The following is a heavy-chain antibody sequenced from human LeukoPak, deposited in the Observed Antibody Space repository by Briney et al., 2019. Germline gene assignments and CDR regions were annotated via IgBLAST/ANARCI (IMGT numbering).Heavy chain of an antibody. D-gene: IGHD3-22*01. CDR1: GGSISSYY. Sequence: PSETLSLTCTVSGGSISSYYWSWIRQPPGKGLEWIGYIYYSGSTNYNPSLKSRVTISVDTSKNQFSLKLSSVTAADTAVYYCAGTMIVNAFDIWGQGTMVTVSS. CDR2: IYYSGST. J-gene: IGHJ3*02. V-gene: IGHV4-59*01. CDR3: AGTMIVNAFDI.